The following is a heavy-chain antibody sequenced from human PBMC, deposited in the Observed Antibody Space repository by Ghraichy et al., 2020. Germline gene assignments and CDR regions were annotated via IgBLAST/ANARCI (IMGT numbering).Heavy chain of an antibody. J-gene: IGHJ4*02. CDR1: GGSISSSSYY. CDR3: ARLPPSAGLLWGYMGMYYFDY. D-gene: IGHD6-13*01. Sequence: SETLSLTCTVSGGSISSSSYYWGWIRQPPGKGLEWIGSIYYSGSTYYNPSLKSRVTISVDTSKNQFSLKLSSVTAADTAVYYCARLPPSAGLLWGYMGMYYFDYWGQGTLVTVSS. CDR2: IYYSGST. V-gene: IGHV4-39*01.